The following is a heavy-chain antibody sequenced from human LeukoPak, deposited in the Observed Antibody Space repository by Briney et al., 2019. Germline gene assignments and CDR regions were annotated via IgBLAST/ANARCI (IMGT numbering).Heavy chain of an antibody. CDR1: GFTFSSNW. D-gene: IGHD2-21*02. Sequence: GGSLRLSCAASGFTFSSNWMSWVRQAPGKGLEWVANIDQGGSGKYYVDSVKGRFTISRGNAKNSLYLQMNSLRAEDTAVYYCARVVAAITNWFDPWGQGTRVTVSS. J-gene: IGHJ5*02. V-gene: IGHV3-7*03. CDR3: ARVVAAITNWFDP. CDR2: IDQGGSGK.